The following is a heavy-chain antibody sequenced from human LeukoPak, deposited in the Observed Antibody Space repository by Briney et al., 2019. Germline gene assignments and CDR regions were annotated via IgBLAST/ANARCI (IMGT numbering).Heavy chain of an antibody. V-gene: IGHV3-23*01. Sequence: GGSLRLSCAASGFSFTDSAVSWVRHSPGEGLRWVSSISDTGGRTYYADSVKGRFAITRDNSRNTVTLHMNSLTPGDTARYYCAKGGQDFDFWRFDLWGQGILVTVSS. CDR1: GFSFTDSA. D-gene: IGHD3-3*01. CDR3: AKGGQDFDFWRFDL. CDR2: ISDTGGRT. J-gene: IGHJ5*02.